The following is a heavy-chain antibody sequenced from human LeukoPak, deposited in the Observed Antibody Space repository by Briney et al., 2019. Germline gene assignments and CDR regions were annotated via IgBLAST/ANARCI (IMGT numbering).Heavy chain of an antibody. D-gene: IGHD6-13*01. CDR2: IYSGGST. CDR3: ASTGYSSSWRYYYYGMDV. CDR1: GFTVSSNY. Sequence: GGSLRLSCAASGFTVSSNYMSWVRQAPGKGLEWVSVIYSGGSTYYADSVKGRFTISRDNSKNTLYLQMNSLRAEDTAVYYCASTGYSSSWRYYYYGMDVWGQGTTVTVSS. V-gene: IGHV3-66*01. J-gene: IGHJ6*02.